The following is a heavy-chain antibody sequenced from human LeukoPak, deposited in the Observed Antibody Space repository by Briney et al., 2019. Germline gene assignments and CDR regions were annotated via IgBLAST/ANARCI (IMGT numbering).Heavy chain of an antibody. V-gene: IGHV3-73*01. D-gene: IGHD1-26*01. J-gene: IGHJ4*02. CDR3: TSHVHSKEGENY. CDR2: RSKANSYAT. Sequence: GGSLRLSCAASGFTFSGSAMHWVRQASGKGLEWVGRRSKANSYATAYAASVKGRFTISRDDSKNTAYLQMNSLKTEDTAVYYCTSHVHSKEGENYWGQGTLVTVSS. CDR1: GFTFSGSA.